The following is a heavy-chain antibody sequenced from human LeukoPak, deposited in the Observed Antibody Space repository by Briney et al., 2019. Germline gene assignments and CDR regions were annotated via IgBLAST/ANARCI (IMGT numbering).Heavy chain of an antibody. Sequence: GGSLRLSCAASGFTFDDYAMHWVRQAPGKGLEWVSGISWNSGSIGYADSVKGRFTISRDNAKNSLYLQMNSLRAEDTALYFCARGGGLDVWGQGATVTVSS. V-gene: IGHV3-9*01. CDR2: ISWNSGSI. D-gene: IGHD3-16*01. CDR3: ARGGGLDV. CDR1: GFTFDDYA. J-gene: IGHJ6*02.